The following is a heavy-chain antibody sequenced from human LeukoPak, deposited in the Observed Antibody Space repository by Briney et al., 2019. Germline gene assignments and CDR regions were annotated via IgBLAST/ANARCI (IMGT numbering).Heavy chain of an antibody. D-gene: IGHD6-13*01. CDR2: ISGSGGGT. CDR1: GFTVSGNY. V-gene: IGHV3-11*01. CDR3: ARDFSSSWYRLSDDYGMDV. J-gene: IGHJ6*02. Sequence: PGGSLRLSCAASGFTVSGNYMSWVRQAPGKGLEWVADISGSGGGTNYADSVKGRFTISRDNAKNSLYLQMNSLRAEDTAVYYCARDFSSSWYRLSDDYGMDVWGQGTTVTVSS.